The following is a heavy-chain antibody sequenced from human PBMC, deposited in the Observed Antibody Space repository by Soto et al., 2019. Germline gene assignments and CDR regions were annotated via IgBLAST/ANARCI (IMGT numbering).Heavy chain of an antibody. J-gene: IGHJ3*02. CDR3: ARGDDTLGPPDVLRYFDPTPPGFDI. D-gene: IGHD3-9*01. CDR2: ISYDGSNK. V-gene: IGHV3-30-3*01. CDR1: GFTFSSYA. Sequence: GGSLRLSCAASGFTFSSYAMHWVRQAPGKGLEWVAVISYDGSNKYYADSVKGRFTISRDNSKNTLYLQMNSLRAEDTAVYYCARGDDTLGPPDVLRYFDPTPPGFDIWGQGTMVTVSS.